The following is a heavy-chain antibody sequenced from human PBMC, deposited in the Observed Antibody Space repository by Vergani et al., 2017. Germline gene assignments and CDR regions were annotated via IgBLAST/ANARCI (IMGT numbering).Heavy chain of an antibody. Sequence: QVQLVQSGAEVKKPGASVKVSCKASGYTFTGYYMRWVRQAPGQGLEWMGWINPNSGGTNYAQKFQGRVTMTRDTSISTAYMELSRLRSDDTAVYYCARDLAPGYSGYEQFDYWGQGTLVTVSS. D-gene: IGHD5-12*01. V-gene: IGHV1-2*02. J-gene: IGHJ4*02. CDR2: INPNSGGT. CDR3: ARDLAPGYSGYEQFDY. CDR1: GYTFTGYY.